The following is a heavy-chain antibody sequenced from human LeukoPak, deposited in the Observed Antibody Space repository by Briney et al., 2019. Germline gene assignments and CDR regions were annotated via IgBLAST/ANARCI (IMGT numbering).Heavy chain of an antibody. CDR3: ARGDFWSGPLDY. V-gene: IGHV1-69*13. CDR1: GYTFTSYA. J-gene: IGHJ4*02. Sequence: SVKVSCKASGYTFTSYAISWVRQAPGQGLEWMGGIIPIFGTANYAQKFQGRVTITADESTSTAYMELSSLRSEDTAVYYCARGDFWSGPLDYWGQGTLVTVSS. D-gene: IGHD3-3*01. CDR2: IIPIFGTA.